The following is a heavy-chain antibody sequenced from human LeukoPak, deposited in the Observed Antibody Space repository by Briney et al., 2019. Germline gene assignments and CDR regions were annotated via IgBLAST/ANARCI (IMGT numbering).Heavy chain of an antibody. J-gene: IGHJ4*02. CDR1: GFTFSTYA. Sequence: GRSLRLSCAASGFTFSTYAMHWVRQAPGKGLEWVAVIWYDGSNKYYADSVKGRFTISRGNSKNTLYLQMNSLRAEDTAVYYCAKGKGNYYDRSGYYVLDYWGQGTLVTVSS. V-gene: IGHV3-33*06. CDR3: AKGKGNYYDRSGYYVLDY. D-gene: IGHD3-22*01. CDR2: IWYDGSNK.